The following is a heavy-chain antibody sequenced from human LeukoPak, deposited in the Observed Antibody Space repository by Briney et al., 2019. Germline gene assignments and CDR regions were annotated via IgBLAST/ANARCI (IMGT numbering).Heavy chain of an antibody. CDR2: VFHSGGT. V-gene: IGHV4-39*01. CDR3: ARSKGGSYHSPFDY. Sequence: SETLPLTCSVSGGSIGSSAYYWGWIRQAPGKGLEWIGNVFHSGGTYYNPSLQSRVTISIDTSKNQFSLKMTSMTATDTALYYCARSKGGSYHSPFDYWGQGTLLIVSS. J-gene: IGHJ4*02. CDR1: GGSIGSSAYY. D-gene: IGHD1-26*01.